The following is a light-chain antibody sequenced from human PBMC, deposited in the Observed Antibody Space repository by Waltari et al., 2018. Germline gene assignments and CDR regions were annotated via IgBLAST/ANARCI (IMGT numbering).Light chain of an antibody. V-gene: IGLV3-21*02. J-gene: IGLJ3*02. CDR1: NIERKS. CDR3: QLWDSRSNHLV. Sequence: SYVVTQPPSGSVAPGQPATITCAGDNIERKSVHWYQQKAGQAPLLVVHDDSDRPPGIPARLSGSNSGNTATLTIRRVEAGDEADYYCQLWDSRSNHLVFGGGTKLTVL. CDR2: DDS.